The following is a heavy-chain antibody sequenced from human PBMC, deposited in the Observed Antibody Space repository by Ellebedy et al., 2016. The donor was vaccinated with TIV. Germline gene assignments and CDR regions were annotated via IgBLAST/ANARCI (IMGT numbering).Heavy chain of an antibody. CDR1: GFTFSGAW. Sequence: GESLKISCEVSGFTFSGAWMSWVRLAPGKGLEWAGNINEHGTATFYVGSAKGRFTISRDNAKNSLYLEMNTLRVEDMAIYYCVRHNNFKSDPWGQGTRVTVSS. D-gene: IGHD1-20*01. CDR3: VRHNNFKSDP. V-gene: IGHV3-7*03. J-gene: IGHJ5*02. CDR2: INEHGTAT.